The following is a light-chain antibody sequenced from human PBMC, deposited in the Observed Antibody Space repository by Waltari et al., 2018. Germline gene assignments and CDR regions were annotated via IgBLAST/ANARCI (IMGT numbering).Light chain of an antibody. CDR3: QQYDNLLSLT. Sequence: DIQMTQSPSYLSASVGDRVTIICQASKDISNYLNWYQQKTGKAPKLLIYDASNLETGVPSRFSGSGSGTDFTFTISSLQPEDIATYYCQQYDNLLSLTFGGGTKVEIK. V-gene: IGKV1-33*01. CDR1: KDISNY. CDR2: DAS. J-gene: IGKJ4*01.